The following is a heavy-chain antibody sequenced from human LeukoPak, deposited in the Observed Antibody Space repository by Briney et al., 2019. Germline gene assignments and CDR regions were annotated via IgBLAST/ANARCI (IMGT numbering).Heavy chain of an antibody. Sequence: GASVKVSCKVSGYTLTELSMHWVRQAPGKGLEWMGGFDPEDGETIYAQKFQGRVTMTEDTSTGTAYMELSSLRSEDTAVYYCARGLRPIFGVVQNDAFDIWGQGTMVTVSS. D-gene: IGHD3-3*01. CDR1: GYTLTELS. V-gene: IGHV1-24*01. CDR3: ARGLRPIFGVVQNDAFDI. CDR2: FDPEDGET. J-gene: IGHJ3*02.